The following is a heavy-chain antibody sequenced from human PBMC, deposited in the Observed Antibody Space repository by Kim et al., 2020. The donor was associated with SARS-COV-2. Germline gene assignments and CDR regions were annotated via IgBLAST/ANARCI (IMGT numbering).Heavy chain of an antibody. CDR3: ARGGNNSPNETKFY. CDR2: ISYDGSNK. Sequence: GGSLRLSCAASGFTFSSYAMHWVRQAPGKGLEWVAVISYDGSNKYYADSVKGRFTISRDNSKNTLYLQMNSLRAEDTAVYYCARGGNNSPNETKFYWGQGTLVTVSS. CDR1: GFTFSSYA. V-gene: IGHV3-30*04. D-gene: IGHD1-1*01. J-gene: IGHJ4*02.